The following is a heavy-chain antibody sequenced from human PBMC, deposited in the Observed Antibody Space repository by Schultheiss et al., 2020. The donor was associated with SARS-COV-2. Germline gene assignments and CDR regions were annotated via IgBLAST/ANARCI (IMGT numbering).Heavy chain of an antibody. J-gene: IGHJ6*02. Sequence: GGSLRLSCAASGFTFSDYYMSWVRQVPGKGLEWVSYISSSSSTIYYADSVKGRFTISRDNSKNTLYLQMNSLRAEDTAVYYCAKDRGYYDTHYGMDVWGQGTTVTVSS. CDR2: ISSSSSTI. CDR3: AKDRGYYDTHYGMDV. CDR1: GFTFSDYY. V-gene: IGHV3-11*04. D-gene: IGHD3-22*01.